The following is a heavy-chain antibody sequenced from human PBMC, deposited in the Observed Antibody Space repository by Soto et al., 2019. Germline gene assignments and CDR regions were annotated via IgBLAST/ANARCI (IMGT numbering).Heavy chain of an antibody. CDR1: GYSFTYYW. CDR2: IGPTDSET. D-gene: IGHD5-12*01. J-gene: IGHJ4*02. Sequence: GESLKISCKGSGYSFTYYWIAWVRQMPGGGLEWMGKIGPTDSETRYSPSLQGHVTMSFDMSTSTAFLQWSSLRASDTAMYYCARHGLGYTGWHYFDSWGQGTLVTVSS. CDR3: ARHGLGYTGWHYFDS. V-gene: IGHV5-10-1*01.